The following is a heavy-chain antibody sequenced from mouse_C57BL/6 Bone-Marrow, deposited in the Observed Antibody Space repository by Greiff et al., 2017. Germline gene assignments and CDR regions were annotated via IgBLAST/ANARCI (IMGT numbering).Heavy chain of an antibody. Sequence: QVQLQQPGAELVKPGASVKLSCKASGYTFTSYWMHWVKLRPGQGLEWIGMIHPNSGSTNYNEKFKSKPTLTVDKSSSTAYMQLSSLTSEDSAVYYCAGGYSFDYWGQGTTLTVSS. CDR2: IHPNSGST. D-gene: IGHD1-1*02. CDR1: GYTFTSYW. CDR3: AGGYSFDY. J-gene: IGHJ2*01. V-gene: IGHV1-64*01.